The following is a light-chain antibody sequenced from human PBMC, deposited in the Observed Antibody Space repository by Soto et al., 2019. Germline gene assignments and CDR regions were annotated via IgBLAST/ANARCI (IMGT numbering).Light chain of an antibody. CDR3: QQSDTTPWT. J-gene: IGKJ1*01. CDR1: QDILSH. Sequence: DIQMTQSPSSLSASVGDTVTITCRASQDILSHLNWYQQRPGRAPYLLMFAASSLPSGVPSRFSASGFGTDFTLTIMNLQPEDSATYYCQQSDTTPWTFGQGTRVEI. V-gene: IGKV1-39*01. CDR2: AAS.